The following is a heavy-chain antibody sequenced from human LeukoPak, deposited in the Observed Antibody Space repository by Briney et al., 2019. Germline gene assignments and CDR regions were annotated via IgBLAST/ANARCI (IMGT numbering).Heavy chain of an antibody. CDR2: IYSSGST. Sequence: SEILSLTCTVSGGSISSYYWSWIRQPPGKGLEWIGYIYSSGSTNYNPSLKSRVTISVDTSKNQFSLKLTSVTAADTAVYYCAREGGSSGWYDYWGQGTLVTVSS. CDR1: GGSISSYY. V-gene: IGHV4-59*01. J-gene: IGHJ4*02. CDR3: AREGGSSGWYDY. D-gene: IGHD6-19*01.